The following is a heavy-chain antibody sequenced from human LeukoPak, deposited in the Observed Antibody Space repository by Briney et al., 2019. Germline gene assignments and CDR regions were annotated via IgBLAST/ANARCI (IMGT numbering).Heavy chain of an antibody. D-gene: IGHD5-12*01. J-gene: IGHJ4*02. CDR3: ARGIVPTIGLGDY. CDR2: IKQDGSET. CDR1: GFTFSTYW. V-gene: IGHV3-7*04. Sequence: SGGSLRLSCAASGFTFSTYWMSRVRQAPGKGLEWVANIKQDGSETYYVDSLKGRFTISRDNAKNSLYLQMNSLRAEDTAVYYCARGIVPTIGLGDYWSQGTLVTVSS.